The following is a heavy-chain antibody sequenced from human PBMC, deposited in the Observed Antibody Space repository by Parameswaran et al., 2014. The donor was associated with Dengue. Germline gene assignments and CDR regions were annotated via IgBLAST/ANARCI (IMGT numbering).Heavy chain of an antibody. CDR3: ASGAGSNFDY. V-gene: IGHV4-34*01. CDR2: INHSGST. J-gene: IGHJ4*02. Sequence: PGKGLEWIGEINHSGSTNYNPSLKSRVTISVDTSKNQFSLKLSSVTAADTAVYYCASGAGSNFDYWGQGTLVTVSS.